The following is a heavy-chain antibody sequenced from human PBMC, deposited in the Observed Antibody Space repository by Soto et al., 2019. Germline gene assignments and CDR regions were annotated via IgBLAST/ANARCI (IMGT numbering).Heavy chain of an antibody. CDR2: IYHDGSNK. D-gene: IGHD3-10*01. CDR3: ASRVGAVDY. Sequence: QVQLVESGGGGVQPGRSLRLSCATSGFTFSSFVMHWVRQAPGKGLEWVAVIYHDGSNKYYADSVKGRFTISRDNSKSTLYLQMNSLRAEDTAVYYSASRVGAVDYWGQGTLVTVSS. J-gene: IGHJ4*02. V-gene: IGHV3-33*01. CDR1: GFTFSSFV.